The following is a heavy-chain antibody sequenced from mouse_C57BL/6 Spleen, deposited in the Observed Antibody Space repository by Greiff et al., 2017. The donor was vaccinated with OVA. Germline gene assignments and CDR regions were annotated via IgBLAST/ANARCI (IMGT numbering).Heavy chain of an antibody. CDR1: GYTFTGYW. CDR2: ILPGSGST. CDR3: ARSPLPLPERYYFDY. V-gene: IGHV1-9*01. Sequence: QVQLKQSGAELMKPGASVKLSCKATGYTFTGYWIEWVKQRPGHGLEWIGEILPGSGSTNYNEKFKGKATFTADKSSNTAYMQLSSLTTEDSAIYYCARSPLPLPERYYFDYWGQGTTLTVAS. D-gene: IGHD5-1*01. J-gene: IGHJ2*01.